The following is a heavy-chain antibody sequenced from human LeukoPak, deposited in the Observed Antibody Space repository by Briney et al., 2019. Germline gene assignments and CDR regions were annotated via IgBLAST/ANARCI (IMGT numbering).Heavy chain of an antibody. J-gene: IGHJ4*02. CDR1: GYTFTGNY. CDR3: ARGVVVKGYDY. CDR2: INPNSGGT. V-gene: IGHV1-2*04. Sequence: GASVKVSCKASGYTFTGNYMHWVRQAPGQGLEWMGWINPNSGGTNYAQKFQGWVTMTRDTSISTAYMELSRLRSDDTALYYCARGVVVKGYDYWGQGTLVTVSS. D-gene: IGHD3-22*01.